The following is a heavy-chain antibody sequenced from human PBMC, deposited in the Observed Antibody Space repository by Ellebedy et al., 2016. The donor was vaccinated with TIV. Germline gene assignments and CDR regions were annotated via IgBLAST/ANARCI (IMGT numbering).Heavy chain of an antibody. J-gene: IGHJ2*01. CDR2: IYFSGST. V-gene: IGHV4-39*07. CDR3: AQRNRPPPLNTVTRYWYFDL. Sequence: SETLSLXXTVSGGSISSSSSYWGWIRQPPGKGLGWIGSIYFSGSTYYNPSLKSRVTISVDTSKNQFSLKLSSVTAADTAIYYCAQRNRPPPLNTVTRYWYFDLWGRGTLVTVSS. D-gene: IGHD4-17*01. CDR1: GGSISSSSSY.